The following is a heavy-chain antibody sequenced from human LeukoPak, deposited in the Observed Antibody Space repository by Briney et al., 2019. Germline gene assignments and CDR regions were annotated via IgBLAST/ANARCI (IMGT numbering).Heavy chain of an antibody. CDR1: GYTFTGYS. CDR2: IDPNTGDS. J-gene: IGHJ4*02. Sequence: ASVKVSCKASGYTFTGYSMNWVRQAPGQGLEWMGRIDPNTGDSKYAQRFQGRVTMTRDSSITTYYMEMSRLRSDATADYYGASPGGSLDYWGQGTLVTVSS. CDR3: ASPGGSLDY. D-gene: IGHD3-16*01. V-gene: IGHV1-2*06.